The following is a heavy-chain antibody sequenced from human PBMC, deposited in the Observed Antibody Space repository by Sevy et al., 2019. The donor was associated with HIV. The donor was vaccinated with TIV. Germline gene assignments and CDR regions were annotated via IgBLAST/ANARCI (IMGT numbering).Heavy chain of an antibody. Sequence: ASVKVSCKASGGTFSSYAISWVRQAPGQGLEWMGGIIPIFGTANYAQKFPGRVTITADKSTSTAYMELSSLRSEDTAVYYCARGFFQTGTYYYMDVWGKGTTVTVSS. CDR1: GGTFSSYA. D-gene: IGHD1-7*01. V-gene: IGHV1-69*06. J-gene: IGHJ6*03. CDR2: IIPIFGTA. CDR3: ARGFFQTGTYYYMDV.